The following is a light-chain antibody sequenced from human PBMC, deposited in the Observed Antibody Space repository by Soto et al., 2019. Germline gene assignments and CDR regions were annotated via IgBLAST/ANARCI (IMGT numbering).Light chain of an antibody. Sequence: DTVMTQSPLSLPVTPGEPASISCRSSQSLLHSNGYNYLDWYLQKPGQSPQLLIYLGSSRASGVPDRFSGSVSGKDFTLKISRVEAEDVGFYYCMQSLHTPRTFGQGTNVEIK. CDR2: LGS. V-gene: IGKV2-28*01. CDR3: MQSLHTPRT. J-gene: IGKJ1*01. CDR1: QSLLHSNGYNY.